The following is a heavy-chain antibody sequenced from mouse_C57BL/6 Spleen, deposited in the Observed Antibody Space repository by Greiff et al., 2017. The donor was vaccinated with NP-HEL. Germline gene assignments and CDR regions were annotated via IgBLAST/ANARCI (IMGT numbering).Heavy chain of an antibody. D-gene: IGHD1-1*01. J-gene: IGHJ1*03. CDR2: ISGGGGNT. V-gene: IGHV5-9*01. CDR3: ASYYGSSYDWYFDV. CDR1: GFTFSSYT. Sequence: EVMLVESGGGLVKPGGSLKLSCAASGFTFSSYTMSWVRQTPEKRLEWVATISGGGGNTYYPDSVKGRFTISRDNAKNTLYLQMSSLRSEDTALYYCASYYGSSYDWYFDVWGTGTTVTVSS.